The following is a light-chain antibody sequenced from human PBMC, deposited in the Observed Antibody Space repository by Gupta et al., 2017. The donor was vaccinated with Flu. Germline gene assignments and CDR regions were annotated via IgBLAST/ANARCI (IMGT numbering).Light chain of an antibody. CDR2: DVS. Sequence: SITISCTGTSSDVGGYNYVSWYQQHPGKAPKLRIYDVSDRPSGVSNRFSGSKSGNTASLTISGLQAEDEADYYCSSFTSSNGGVFGGGTKLTGL. J-gene: IGLJ2*01. V-gene: IGLV2-14*04. CDR3: SSFTSSNGGV. CDR1: SSDVGGYNY.